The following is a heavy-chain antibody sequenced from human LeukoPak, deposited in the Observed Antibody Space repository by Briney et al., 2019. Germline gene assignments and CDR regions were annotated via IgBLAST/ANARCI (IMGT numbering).Heavy chain of an antibody. V-gene: IGHV4-34*01. CDR2: INHSGST. CDR3: ARNLAYPPYNWFDP. J-gene: IGHJ5*02. CDR1: GGSFSGYY. Sequence: SETLSLTCAVYGGSFSGYYWSWIRQPPGKGLEWIGEINHSGSTNYNPSLKSRVTISVDKSKNQFSLKLSSVTAADTAVYYCARNLAYPPYNWFDPWGQGTLVTVSS.